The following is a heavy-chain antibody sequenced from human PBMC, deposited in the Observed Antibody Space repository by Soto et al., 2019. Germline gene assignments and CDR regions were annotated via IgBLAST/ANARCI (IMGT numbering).Heavy chain of an antibody. Sequence: QVQLVQSGAEVKKPGASVKVSCKASGYTFTSYGISWVRQAPGQGLEWMGWISAYNGNTNYAQKLQGRVTMTTDTSTSTVYMELRSLRSDDTAVYYCARDDVTMIVVVNYYYYGMDVWGQGTTVTVSS. CDR2: ISAYNGNT. CDR3: ARDDVTMIVVVNYYYYGMDV. D-gene: IGHD3-22*01. V-gene: IGHV1-18*04. J-gene: IGHJ6*02. CDR1: GYTFTSYG.